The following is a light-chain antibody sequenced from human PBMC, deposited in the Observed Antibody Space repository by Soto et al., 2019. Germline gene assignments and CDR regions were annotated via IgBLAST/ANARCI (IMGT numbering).Light chain of an antibody. CDR1: QSISTW. Sequence: DIQMTQSPSTLSASVGDRVTITCRASQSISTWLAWYQQKPGKAPKLLIYKASSLESGVPSSFSGSGSGTEFTLTISSLQPDDFATYYCQQYNSVSLLTFGGGTKVEIK. CDR3: QQYNSVSLLT. CDR2: KAS. V-gene: IGKV1-5*03. J-gene: IGKJ4*01.